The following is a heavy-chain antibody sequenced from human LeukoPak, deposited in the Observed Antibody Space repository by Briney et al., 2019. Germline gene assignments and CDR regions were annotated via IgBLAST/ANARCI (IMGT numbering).Heavy chain of an antibody. J-gene: IGHJ3*01. Sequence: GGSLRLSCAASGFTFSNFAMTWVRQAPGKGLEWVSGIRGGAGDTYYADSVKGRFTISRDTSKNTLYLQMNSLRAEDTAVYYCAKDGSGTYPDAFDVWGQGTMVTVSS. CDR2: IRGGAGDT. V-gene: IGHV3-23*01. D-gene: IGHD1-26*01. CDR3: AKDGSGTYPDAFDV. CDR1: GFTFSNFA.